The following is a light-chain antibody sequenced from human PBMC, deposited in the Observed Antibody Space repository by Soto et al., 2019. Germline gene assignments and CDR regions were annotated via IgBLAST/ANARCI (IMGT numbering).Light chain of an antibody. V-gene: IGLV2-8*01. Sequence: QSALTQPPSASGSPGQSVTISCTGTSSDVGGYNYVSWYQQHPGKAPKLMIYEVSKRPSGVPGRVSGSKSGNTASLTVSGLPDEDEADYYCSSYAGSNNFGVFGTGTKLTVL. CDR1: SSDVGGYNY. J-gene: IGLJ1*01. CDR3: SSYAGSNNFGV. CDR2: EVS.